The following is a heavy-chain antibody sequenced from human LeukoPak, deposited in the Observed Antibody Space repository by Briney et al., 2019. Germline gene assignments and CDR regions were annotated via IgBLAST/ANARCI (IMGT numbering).Heavy chain of an antibody. CDR2: IYYSGST. J-gene: IGHJ3*02. V-gene: IGHV4-31*03. CDR3: ASSLLRRYFDWLPRGAFDI. Sequence: PSETLSLTCTVSGGSISCGGYYWSWVRQHPGKGLEWIGYIYYSGSTYYNPSLKSRVTISVDTSKNQFSLKLSSVTAADTAVYYCASSLLRRYFDWLPRGAFDIWGQGTMVTVSS. CDR1: GGSISCGGYY. D-gene: IGHD3-9*01.